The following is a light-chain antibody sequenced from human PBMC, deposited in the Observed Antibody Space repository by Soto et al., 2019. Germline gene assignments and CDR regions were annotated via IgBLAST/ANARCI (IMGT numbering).Light chain of an antibody. CDR1: QSVSTW. J-gene: IGKJ1*01. V-gene: IGKV1-5*01. CDR3: QQYNAYSPWS. Sequence: DIQMTQSPSTLSASVGDRVTITCRASQSVSTWLAWYQQKPGKAPRLLIYDASNLESGVPSRFSGSGAGTEFTPTNTSLQPVDCAPYYCQQYNAYSPWSFGQGTKVE. CDR2: DAS.